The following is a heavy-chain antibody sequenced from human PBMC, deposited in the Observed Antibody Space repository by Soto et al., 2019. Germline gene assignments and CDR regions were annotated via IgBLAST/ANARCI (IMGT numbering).Heavy chain of an antibody. CDR3: GRGSHYDILTGYQFDY. CDR2: IYYSGST. CDR1: GGSISSYY. D-gene: IGHD3-9*01. J-gene: IGHJ4*02. V-gene: IGHV4-59*01. Sequence: SETLSLTCTVSGGSISSYYWSWIRQPPGKGLEWIGYIYYSGSTNYNPSLKSRVTISVDTSKNQFSLKLSSVTAADTAVYYCGRGSHYDILTGYQFDYWGQGTLVTVSS.